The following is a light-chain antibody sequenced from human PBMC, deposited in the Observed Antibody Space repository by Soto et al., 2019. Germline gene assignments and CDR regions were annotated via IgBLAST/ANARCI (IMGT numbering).Light chain of an antibody. CDR1: TGAVTTGHY. Sequence: QAVVTQEPSLTVSPGGTVTLTCGSNTGAVTTGHYPYWFQQKPGQAPRTLIYDTNNKHSWTPARFSGSFLGGKAALTLSGAQPEDEADYYCLLSYRGVGVFGGGTKLTVL. V-gene: IGLV7-46*01. J-gene: IGLJ2*01. CDR2: DTN. CDR3: LLSYRGVGV.